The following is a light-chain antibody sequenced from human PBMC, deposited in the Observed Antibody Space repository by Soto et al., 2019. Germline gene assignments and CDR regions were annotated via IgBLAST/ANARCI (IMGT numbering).Light chain of an antibody. Sequence: EIVLTQSPGSLSLSPGERATLSCRASQSVSSSYLAWYQQKPGQAPRLLIYGASSRATGLPDRFSGSGSGTAFTLTISRLEPEDFAVYYCQQYGSSPETFGQGTKVEIQ. CDR1: QSVSSSY. CDR3: QQYGSSPET. V-gene: IGKV3-20*01. J-gene: IGKJ1*01. CDR2: GAS.